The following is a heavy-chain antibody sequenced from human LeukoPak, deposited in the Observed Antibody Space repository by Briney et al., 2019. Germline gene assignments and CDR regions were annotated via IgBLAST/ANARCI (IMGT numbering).Heavy chain of an antibody. J-gene: IGHJ6*02. D-gene: IGHD6-13*01. CDR2: INHSGST. CDR3: ARGRPYLDDSSTPYGMDV. V-gene: IGHV4-34*01. Sequence: SETLSLTCAVYGGSFSGYYWSWIRQLPGKGLEWIGEINHSGSTNYNPSLKSRVTISVDTSKNQFSLKLSSVTAADTAVYYCARGRPYLDDSSTPYGMDVWGQGTTVTVSS. CDR1: GGSFSGYY.